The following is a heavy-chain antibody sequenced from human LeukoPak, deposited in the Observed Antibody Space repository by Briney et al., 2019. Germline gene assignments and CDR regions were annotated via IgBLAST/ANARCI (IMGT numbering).Heavy chain of an antibody. CDR2: ITGSHGRT. CDR3: TKDPNGDYIGAFDP. CDR1: GFTFSSFA. Sequence: GGSLRLSCAASGFTFSSFAMTWVRQAPGKGLEWVSSITGSHGRTYTTDSVKGRFTISRDNSQNTLYLQMNSLRAEGTAVYYCTKDPNGDYIGAFDPWGQGTLVTVSS. D-gene: IGHD4-17*01. V-gene: IGHV3-23*01. J-gene: IGHJ5*02.